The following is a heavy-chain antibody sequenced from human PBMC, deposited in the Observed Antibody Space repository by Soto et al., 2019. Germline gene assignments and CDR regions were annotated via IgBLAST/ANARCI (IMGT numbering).Heavy chain of an antibody. V-gene: IGHV1-8*01. Sequence: GASVKVSCKASGYTFTSYDINWVRQATGQGLEWMGWMNPESRNTGYAQKFQGRVTMTRDTSISTAYMELTSLRSEDTAVYYCARFVRHQLPTIDFWGQGTLVTV. CDR2: MNPESRNT. J-gene: IGHJ4*02. D-gene: IGHD2-2*01. CDR1: GYTFTSYD. CDR3: ARFVRHQLPTIDF.